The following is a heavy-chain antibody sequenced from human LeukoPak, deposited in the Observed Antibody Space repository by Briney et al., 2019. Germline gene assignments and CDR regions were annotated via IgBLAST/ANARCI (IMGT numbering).Heavy chain of an antibody. V-gene: IGHV4-34*01. J-gene: IGHJ4*02. CDR3: ARADYMVRGVILPGKLYYLDY. Sequence: SETLSLTCAVYGGSFSGYYWSWIRQPPGKGLEWIGEINHSGSTNYNPSLKSRVTISVDTSKNQFSLKLSSVTAADTAVYYCARADYMVRGVILPGKLYYLDYWGQGTLVTVSS. CDR2: INHSGST. CDR1: GGSFSGYY. D-gene: IGHD3-10*01.